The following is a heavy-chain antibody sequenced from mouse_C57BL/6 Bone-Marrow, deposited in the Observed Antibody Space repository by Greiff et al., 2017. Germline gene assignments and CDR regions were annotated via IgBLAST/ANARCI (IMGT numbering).Heavy chain of an antibody. CDR1: GYAFSSSW. J-gene: IGHJ1*03. CDR3: ARWPTVVATPYWYFDV. Sequence: QVQLQQSGPELVKPGASVKISCKASGYAFSSSWMNWVKQRPGKGLEWIGRIYPGDGDTNYNGKFKGKATLTADKSSSTAYMQLSSLTSGDSAVYFCARWPTVVATPYWYFDVGGTGTTVTVSS. D-gene: IGHD1-1*01. V-gene: IGHV1-82*01. CDR2: IYPGDGDT.